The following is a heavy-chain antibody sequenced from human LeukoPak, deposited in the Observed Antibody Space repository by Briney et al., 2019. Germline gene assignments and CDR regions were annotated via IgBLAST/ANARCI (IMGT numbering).Heavy chain of an antibody. CDR1: GFTFSSYS. CDR3: ARDWVYYYYYGMDV. J-gene: IGHJ6*02. D-gene: IGHD3-16*01. Sequence: GGSLRLSCAASGFTFSSYSMSWVRQAPGKGLEWVSSISSSSSYIYYADSVKGRFTISRDNAKNSLYLQMNSLRAEDTAVYYCARDWVYYYYYGMDVWGQGTTVTVSS. V-gene: IGHV3-21*01. CDR2: ISSSSSYI.